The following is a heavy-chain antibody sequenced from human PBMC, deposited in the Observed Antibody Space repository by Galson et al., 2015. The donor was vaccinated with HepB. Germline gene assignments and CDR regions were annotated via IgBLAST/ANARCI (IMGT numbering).Heavy chain of an antibody. Sequence: SVKVSCKASGYTFTSYAMNWVRQAPGQGLEWMGWINTNTGNPTYAQGFTGRFVFSLDTSVSTAYLQISSLKAEDTAVYYCARDREPMYSSSAPGDPWGQGTLVTVSS. CDR3: ARDREPMYSSSAPGDP. CDR1: GYTFTSYA. J-gene: IGHJ5*02. V-gene: IGHV7-4-1*02. CDR2: INTNTGNP. D-gene: IGHD6-13*01.